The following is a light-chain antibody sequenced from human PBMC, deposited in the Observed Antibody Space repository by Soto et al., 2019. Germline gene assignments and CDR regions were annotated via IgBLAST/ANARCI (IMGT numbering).Light chain of an antibody. CDR3: HRFGSLPET. Sequence: EVVLTQSPGTLSLSPGERVTLSCRASQSVASSYLAWYQQKPGRAPRLLFYSASSRATVIPDRFSGSGSGTDFTLTISRLEPEDFAVYYCHRFGSLPETFGQGTNVE. V-gene: IGKV3-20*01. J-gene: IGKJ1*01. CDR1: QSVASSY. CDR2: SAS.